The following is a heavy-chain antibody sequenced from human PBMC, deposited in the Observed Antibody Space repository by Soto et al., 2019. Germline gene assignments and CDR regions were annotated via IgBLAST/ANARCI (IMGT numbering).Heavy chain of an antibody. J-gene: IGHJ5*02. D-gene: IGHD3-9*01. CDR3: ARGWSGLVIIRFDP. Sequence: QVQLQQWGAGLLKPSETLSLTCAVYGGSFSGYYWSWIRQPPGKGLEWIGEVNHRGSTNYNPSLKTLVTISVDTSKNQFSLKLSSVTAADTAVYYCARGWSGLVIIRFDPWGQGTLVTVSS. V-gene: IGHV4-34*01. CDR1: GGSFSGYY. CDR2: VNHRGST.